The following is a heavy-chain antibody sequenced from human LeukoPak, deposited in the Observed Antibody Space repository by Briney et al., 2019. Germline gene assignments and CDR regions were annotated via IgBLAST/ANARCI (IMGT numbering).Heavy chain of an antibody. D-gene: IGHD3-16*01. V-gene: IGHV1-3*03. CDR3: ARGGSYVDY. Sequence: GASVKVSCKASGYTFTNYAMHWVRQAPGQRLEWMGWINAGNGKTKYSQEFQGRVTITRDTSASIAYMELSSLRSEDMAVYYCARGGSYVDYWGQGTLVSVSS. CDR2: INAGNGKT. J-gene: IGHJ4*02. CDR1: GYTFTNYA.